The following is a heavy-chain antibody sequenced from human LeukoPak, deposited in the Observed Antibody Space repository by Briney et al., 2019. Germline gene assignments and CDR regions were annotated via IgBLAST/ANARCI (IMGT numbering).Heavy chain of an antibody. CDR3: ARDCSNGVCYPRDY. V-gene: IGHV1-18*01. D-gene: IGHD2-8*01. Sequence: GASVTVSCTASGYTLSVYGISWLRQAPGQGLEWVGWITTYNGDKKYSGKFQGRITMTTDTSTSTYYMESRSLRSDDTAIYYCARDCSNGVCYPRDYWGQGTLVIVST. CDR1: GYTLSVYG. CDR2: ITTYNGDK. J-gene: IGHJ4*02.